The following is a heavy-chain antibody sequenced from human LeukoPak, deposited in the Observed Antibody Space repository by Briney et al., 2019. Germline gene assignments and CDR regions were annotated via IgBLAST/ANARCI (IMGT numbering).Heavy chain of an antibody. J-gene: IGHJ4*02. V-gene: IGHV4-34*01. CDR2: INHSGST. D-gene: IGHD3-22*01. CDR1: GGSFSGYY. CDR3: ARGRPYYYDSSGYYPSYYFDY. Sequence: SETLSLTCAVYGGSFSGYYWSWIRQPPGKGLEWIGEINHSGSTNYNPSLKSRVTISVDTSKNQFSLKLSSVTAADTAVYYCARGRPYYYDSSGYYPSYYFDYWGQGTPVTVSS.